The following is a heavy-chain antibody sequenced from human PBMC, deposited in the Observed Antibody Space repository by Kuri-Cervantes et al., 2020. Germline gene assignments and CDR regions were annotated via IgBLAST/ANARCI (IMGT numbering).Heavy chain of an antibody. CDR1: GFTFSSYW. CDR3: ASVGPSQGSGYGYGTLDF. Sequence: GGSLRPSCAASGFTFSSYWMSWVRQAPGKGLEWVANIKQDGSEKYYVDSVKGRFTISRDNAKNSLYLQMNSLRAEDTDVYYCASVGPSQGSGYGYGTLDFWGQGTLVTVSS. J-gene: IGHJ4*02. CDR2: IKQDGSEK. D-gene: IGHD5-18*01. V-gene: IGHV3-7*01.